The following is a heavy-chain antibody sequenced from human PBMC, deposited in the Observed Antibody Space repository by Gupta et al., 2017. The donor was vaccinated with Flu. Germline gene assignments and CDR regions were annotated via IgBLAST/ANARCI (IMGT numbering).Heavy chain of an antibody. CDR3: ARARYSSGWYLDY. CDR2: INPNSGGT. J-gene: IGHJ4*02. D-gene: IGHD6-19*01. Sequence: QVQLVQSGAEVKKPGASVKVSCKASGYTFTGYYMHWVRQAPGQGLEWMGWINPNSGGTNYSQKFQGCVTMTRDTSISTAYMELSRLRSDDTAVYYCARARYSSGWYLDYWGQGTLVTVSS. CDR1: GYTFTGYY. V-gene: IGHV1-2*04.